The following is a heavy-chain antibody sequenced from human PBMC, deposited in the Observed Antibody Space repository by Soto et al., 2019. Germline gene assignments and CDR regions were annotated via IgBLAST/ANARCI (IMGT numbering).Heavy chain of an antibody. J-gene: IGHJ4*02. CDR2: ISYVGSNK. Sequence: QVQLVESGGGVVQPGRSLRLSCAASGFTFSSYGMHWVRQAAGKGLEWVAVISYVGSNKYYADSVKGRFTISRDNSKNTLYLQMNSLRAEDTAVYYCAKDQLSPWFGKLTWGQGTLVTVSS. V-gene: IGHV3-30*18. CDR3: AKDQLSPWFGKLT. CDR1: GFTFSSYG. D-gene: IGHD3-10*01.